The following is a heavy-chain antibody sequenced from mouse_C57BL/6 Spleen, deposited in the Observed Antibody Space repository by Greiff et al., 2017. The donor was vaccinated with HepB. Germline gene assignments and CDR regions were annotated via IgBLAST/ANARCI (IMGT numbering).Heavy chain of an antibody. J-gene: IGHJ2*01. V-gene: IGHV5-9-1*02. D-gene: IGHD1-1*01. CDR1: GFTFSSYA. CDR2: ISSGGDYI. Sequence: EVMLVESGEGLVKPGGSLKLSCAASGFTFSSYAMSWVRQTPEKRLEWVAYISSGGDYIYYADTVKGRFTISRDNARNTLYLQMSSLKSEDTAMYDCTRELREGTYYFDYWGQGTTLTVSS. CDR3: TRELREGTYYFDY.